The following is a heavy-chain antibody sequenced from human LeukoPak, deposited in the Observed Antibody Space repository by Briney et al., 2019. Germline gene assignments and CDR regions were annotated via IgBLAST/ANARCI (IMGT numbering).Heavy chain of an antibody. J-gene: IGHJ3*02. V-gene: IGHV1-24*01. Sequence: ASVKVSCKVSGYTLTELSMHWVRQAPGKGLEWMGGFDPEDGETIYAQKFQGRVTMTEDTSTDTAYMELSSLRSEDTAVYYCARGILVSGEFHDAFNIWGQGTLVTVSS. D-gene: IGHD4-17*01. CDR3: ARGILVSGEFHDAFNI. CDR1: GYTLTELS. CDR2: FDPEDGET.